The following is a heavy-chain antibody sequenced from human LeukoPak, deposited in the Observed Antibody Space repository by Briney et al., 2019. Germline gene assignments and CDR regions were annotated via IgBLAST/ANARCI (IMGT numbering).Heavy chain of an antibody. CDR3: ATTCDCSGGSCYPKNWFDP. CDR1: GYTLTELS. J-gene: IGHJ5*02. CDR2: FDPEDGET. D-gene: IGHD2-15*01. Sequence: GASVKVSCKVSGYTLTELSMHWVRQAPGKGLEWMGGFDPEDGETIYAQKFQGRVTMTEDTSTDTAYMELSSLRSEDTAVYYCATTCDCSGGSCYPKNWFDPWGQGTLVTVSS. V-gene: IGHV1-24*01.